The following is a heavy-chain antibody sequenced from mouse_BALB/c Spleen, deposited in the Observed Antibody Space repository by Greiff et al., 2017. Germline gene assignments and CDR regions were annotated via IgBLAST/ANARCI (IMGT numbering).Heavy chain of an antibody. D-gene: IGHD2-1*01. CDR2: IFPGTGTT. V-gene: IGHV1S132*01. CDR3: ARQDGNHAMDY. J-gene: IGHJ4*01. CDR1: VYTFTSYW. Sequence: VQLQQSGAELVKPGASVKLSCKTSVYTFTSYWIQWVKQRPGQGLGWIGEIFPGTGTTYYNEKFKGKATLTIDTSSSTAYMQLSSLTSEDSAVYFCARQDGNHAMDYWGQGTSVTVSS.